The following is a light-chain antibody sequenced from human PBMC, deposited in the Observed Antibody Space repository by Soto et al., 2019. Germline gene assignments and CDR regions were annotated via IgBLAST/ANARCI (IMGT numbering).Light chain of an antibody. CDR1: QSLSSSN. V-gene: IGKV3-20*01. CDR3: QRYGSPYT. CDR2: HAS. Sequence: EIVLTQSPVTLSLSPGERATLSCRASQSLSSSNLAWYQHKPGQAPMLLIYHASSRATGIHDMFSGSGSGTYFPLTISRLEPEDLVVYYCQRYGSPYTFGQGTKLETK. J-gene: IGKJ2*01.